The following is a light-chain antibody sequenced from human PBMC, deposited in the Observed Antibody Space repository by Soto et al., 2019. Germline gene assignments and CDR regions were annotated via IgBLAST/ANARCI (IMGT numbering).Light chain of an antibody. Sequence: QSVLTQPASVSGSPGQSITISCTGTSSDVGSYNLVSWYQQHPGKAPKLMIYEGSKRPSGVSNRFSGSKSGNTVSLTISGLQAEDEADYYCCSYAGSSTFVFGGGTKLTVL. V-gene: IGLV2-23*03. CDR3: CSYAGSSTFV. CDR2: EGS. CDR1: SSDVGSYNL. J-gene: IGLJ2*01.